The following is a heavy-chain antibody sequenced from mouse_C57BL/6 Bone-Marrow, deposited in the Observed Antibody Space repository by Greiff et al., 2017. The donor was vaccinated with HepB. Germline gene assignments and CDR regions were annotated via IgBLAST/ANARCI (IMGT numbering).Heavy chain of an antibody. J-gene: IGHJ3*01. CDR3: TVSALRRFAY. D-gene: IGHD6-2*01. Sequence: EVKLQESGAELVRPGASVKLSCTASGFNIKDYYMHWVKQRPEQGLEWIGRIDPEDGDTEYAPKFQGKATMTADTSSNTAYLQLSSLTSEVTAVYYCTVSALRRFAYWGQGTLVTVSA. CDR1: GFNIKDYY. CDR2: IDPEDGDT. V-gene: IGHV14-1*01.